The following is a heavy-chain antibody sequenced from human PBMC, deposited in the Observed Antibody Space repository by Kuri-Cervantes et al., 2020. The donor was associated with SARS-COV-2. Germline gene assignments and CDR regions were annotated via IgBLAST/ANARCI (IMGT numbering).Heavy chain of an antibody. CDR3: ARGDFWSGYYFDY. Sequence: LSLTCAASGFTFSSYAMSWVRQAPGKGLEWVSAISGSGGSTYYADSVKGRFTISRDNSKNSLYLQMNSLRAEDTAVYYCARGDFWSGYYFDYWGQGTLVTVSS. J-gene: IGHJ4*02. D-gene: IGHD3-3*01. CDR2: ISGSGGST. V-gene: IGHV3-23*01. CDR1: GFTFSSYA.